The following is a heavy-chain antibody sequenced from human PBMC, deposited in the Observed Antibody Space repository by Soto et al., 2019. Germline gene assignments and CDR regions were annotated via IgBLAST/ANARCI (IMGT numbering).Heavy chain of an antibody. J-gene: IGHJ4*02. Sequence: ASVKVSCKTSEYTFTDNYIYWLRQAPGQGLEWMGWLNPNTGATDFAPRFQGRVTLTSDTSISTAYMELSRLTSDDTAVFYCARQSCSSTSCFYAYWGPGTLVTVS. V-gene: IGHV1-2*02. CDR2: LNPNTGAT. CDR1: EYTFTDNY. D-gene: IGHD2-2*01. CDR3: ARQSCSSTSCFYAY.